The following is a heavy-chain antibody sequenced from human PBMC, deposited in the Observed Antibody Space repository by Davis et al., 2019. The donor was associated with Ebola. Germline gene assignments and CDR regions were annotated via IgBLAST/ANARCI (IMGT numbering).Heavy chain of an antibody. D-gene: IGHD2-15*01. CDR3: ARSVSGGRASDY. CDR1: GGSISSSSYY. CDR2: IYYSGST. Sequence: SETLSLTCTVSGGSISSSSYYWGWIRQPPGKGLEWIGSIYYSGSTNYNPSLKSRVAISVDTSKNQFSLNLNSLTAADTAVYYCARSVSGGRASDYWGHGTLVTVSS. V-gene: IGHV4-39*07. J-gene: IGHJ4*01.